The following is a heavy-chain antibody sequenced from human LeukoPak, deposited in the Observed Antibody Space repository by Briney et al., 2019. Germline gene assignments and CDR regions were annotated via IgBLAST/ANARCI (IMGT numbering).Heavy chain of an antibody. Sequence: GGSLRLSCAASAFTFSTYAMSWVRQAPGKGLERVSAISFSGGSTHYADSVKGRFTISRDNSKNTLYLQMNSLRAEDTAVCYCAKEAFNWLRSHYYGVDVWGQGTTVTVSS. CDR2: ISFSGGST. V-gene: IGHV3-23*01. CDR3: AKEAFNWLRSHYYGVDV. D-gene: IGHD5-12*01. CDR1: AFTFSTYA. J-gene: IGHJ6*02.